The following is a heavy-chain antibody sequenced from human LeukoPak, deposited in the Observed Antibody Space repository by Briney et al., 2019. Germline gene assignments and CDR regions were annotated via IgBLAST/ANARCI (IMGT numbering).Heavy chain of an antibody. D-gene: IGHD4-17*01. CDR3: ARVKPVPTVSFDP. V-gene: IGHV1-8*01. CDR1: RYTLSDYD. CDR2: INPNSLIP. J-gene: IGHJ5*02. Sequence: GASVKVSCKASRYTLSDYDINWVRQAPGQGLEYMGWINPNSLIPGYARKFRGRVTLTMDTSIRTAYMELSGLTYDGTAIYYCARVKPVPTVSFDPWGQGTLVTVSS.